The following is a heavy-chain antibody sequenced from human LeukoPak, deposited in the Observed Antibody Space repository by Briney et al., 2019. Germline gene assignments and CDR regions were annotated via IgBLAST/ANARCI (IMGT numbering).Heavy chain of an antibody. V-gene: IGHV3-33*06. CDR2: IWYDGSNK. Sequence: GGSLRLSCAASGFTFSSYGMHWVRQAPGKGLGWGAVIWYDGSNKYYADSVKGRFTISRDNSKNTLYLQMNSLRAEDTAVYYCAKDRGDTAYAFDIWGQGTMVTVSS. D-gene: IGHD5-18*01. CDR1: GFTFSSYG. J-gene: IGHJ3*02. CDR3: AKDRGDTAYAFDI.